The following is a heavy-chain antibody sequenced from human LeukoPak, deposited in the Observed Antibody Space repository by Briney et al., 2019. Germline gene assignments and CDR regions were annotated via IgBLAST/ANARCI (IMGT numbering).Heavy chain of an antibody. CDR3: ARATSDNILTGYYSP. J-gene: IGHJ5*02. D-gene: IGHD3-9*01. CDR2: ISSSSSYI. Sequence: GGSLRLSCAASGFTLSTYWMTWVRQAPGKGLEWVSSISSSSSYIYYADSVKGRFTISRDNAKNSLFLQMNSLRAEDTAVYYCARATSDNILTGYYSPWGQGTLVTVSS. V-gene: IGHV3-21*01. CDR1: GFTLSTYW.